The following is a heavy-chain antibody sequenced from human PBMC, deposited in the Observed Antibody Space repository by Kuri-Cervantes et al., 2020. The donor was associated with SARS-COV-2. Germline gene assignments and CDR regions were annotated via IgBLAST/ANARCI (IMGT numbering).Heavy chain of an antibody. CDR2: IYTSGST. CDR1: GGSISSYY. V-gene: IGHV4-4*07. CDR3: AREGLVTAYYYYMDV. Sequence: GSLRLSCTVSGGSISSYYWSWIRQPAGKGLEWIGRIYTSGSTNYNPSLKSRVTMSVDTSKNQFSLKLSSVTAADTAVYYCAREGLVTAYYYYMDVWGKGITVTVSS. D-gene: IGHD5-18*01. J-gene: IGHJ6*03.